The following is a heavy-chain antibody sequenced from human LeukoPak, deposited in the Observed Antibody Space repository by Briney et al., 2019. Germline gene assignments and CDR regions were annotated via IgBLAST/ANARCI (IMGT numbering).Heavy chain of an antibody. J-gene: IGHJ2*01. D-gene: IGHD3-10*01. V-gene: IGHV3-23*01. CDR1: GFTFSSCA. CDR3: SNPGGGGYSTNNGSAP. CDR2: ICMSGGDT. Sequence: GGSLRLSCATSGFTFSSCAMSWVRQAPGKGRERVSTICMSGGDTFYADSVKGRVTVSRDNSKKTLYLQMNTLRAADTAMYFCSNPGGGGYSTNNGSAPGGRETLV.